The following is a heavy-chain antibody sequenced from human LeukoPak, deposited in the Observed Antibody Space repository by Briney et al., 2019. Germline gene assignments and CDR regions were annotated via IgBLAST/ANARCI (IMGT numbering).Heavy chain of an antibody. J-gene: IGHJ3*02. CDR2: IRSKANSYAT. D-gene: IGHD6-13*01. V-gene: IGHV3-73*01. CDR1: GFTFSGSA. CDR3: TRAADAFDI. Sequence: PGGSLRLSCAASGFTFSGSAMHWVRQASGKGLEWVGRIRSKANSYATAYAASVKGRFTISRDDSKNTAYLQMNSLKTEDTAVYYCTRAADAFDIWGQGTMVTVSS.